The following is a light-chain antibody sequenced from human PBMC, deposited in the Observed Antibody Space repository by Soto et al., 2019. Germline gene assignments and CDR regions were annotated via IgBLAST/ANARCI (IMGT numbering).Light chain of an antibody. J-gene: IGLJ1*01. V-gene: IGLV2-14*01. CDR3: SSFRGTATLDV. CDR1: SSDVGGYNY. CDR2: EVS. Sequence: QSALTQPASVSGSPGQSITISCTGTSSDVGGYNYVSWYQQHPGKAPKLMIYEVSNRPSGVSNRFSGSKSGNTASLTISGLQAEDEADYYCSSFRGTATLDVFGTGTKLTVL.